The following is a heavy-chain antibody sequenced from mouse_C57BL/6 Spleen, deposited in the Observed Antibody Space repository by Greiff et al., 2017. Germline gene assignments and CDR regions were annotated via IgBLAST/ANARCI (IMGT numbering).Heavy chain of an antibody. CDR1: GYTFTSYW. Sequence: VQLQESGAELVKPGASVKMSCTASGYTFTSYWITWVKQRPGQGLEWIGDIYPGSGSTNYNQKFKSKATLTVDTSSSTAYMQLSSLTSEDSAVYYCARGITGTKGDDWGQGTTLTVSS. CDR2: IYPGSGST. CDR3: ARGITGTKGDD. V-gene: IGHV1-55*01. D-gene: IGHD4-1*01. J-gene: IGHJ2*01.